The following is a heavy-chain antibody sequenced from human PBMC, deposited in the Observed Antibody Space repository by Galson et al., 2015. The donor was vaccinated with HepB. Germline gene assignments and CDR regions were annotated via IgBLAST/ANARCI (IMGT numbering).Heavy chain of an antibody. V-gene: IGHV3-48*03. CDR1: GFSFSSYE. D-gene: IGHD1-26*01. J-gene: IGHJ3*02. CDR2: ITSSGSTI. CDR3: AREGVGANNNAFDI. Sequence: SLRLSCAASGFSFSSYEMNWVRQAPGKGLEWVSYITSSGSTIYYADSVKGRFTSPRDNAMNSLYLQMSGLRAEDTAVYYCAREGVGANNNAFDIWGQGTMVTVSS.